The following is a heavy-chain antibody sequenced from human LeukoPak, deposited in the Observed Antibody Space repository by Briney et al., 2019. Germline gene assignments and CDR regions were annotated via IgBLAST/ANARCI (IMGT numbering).Heavy chain of an antibody. Sequence: SETLSLTCAVSGYSISSGYYWGWIRQPPGKGLEWIGRIYHSGSTYYNPSLKSRVTISVDTSKNQFSLKLSSVTAADTAVYYCARVIRYFDWLLDYYFDYWGQGTLVTVSS. D-gene: IGHD3-9*01. V-gene: IGHV4-38-2*01. CDR3: ARVIRYFDWLLDYYFDY. CDR2: IYHSGST. CDR1: GYSISSGYY. J-gene: IGHJ4*02.